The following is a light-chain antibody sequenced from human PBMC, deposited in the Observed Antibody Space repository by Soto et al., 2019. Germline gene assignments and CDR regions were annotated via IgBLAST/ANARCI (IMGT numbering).Light chain of an antibody. CDR3: QQYHSFPLT. Sequence: DFQMTQSPSTLSASVEDRVTITCRASQSISSWLAWYQQKPGKAPKLLIYKASSLQSGVPSRFSGSGSGTEFTLTISGLQPDDFATYYCQQYHSFPLTFGGGTKVEIK. CDR2: KAS. J-gene: IGKJ4*01. V-gene: IGKV1-5*03. CDR1: QSISSW.